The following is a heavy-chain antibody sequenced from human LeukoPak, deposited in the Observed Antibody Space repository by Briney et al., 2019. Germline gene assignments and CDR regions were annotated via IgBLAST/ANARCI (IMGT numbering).Heavy chain of an antibody. Sequence: GRSLRLSCAASGFTFSNYWMHWVRHAPGKGLVWVSRINSDGSSTTYADSVKGRFTISRDNAKNTLYLQMNSLRAEDTAVYSCARGPQALTSLYAFDVWGHGTMVTVSS. CDR3: ARGPQALTSLYAFDV. CDR2: INSDGSST. CDR1: GFTFSNYW. J-gene: IGHJ3*01. V-gene: IGHV3-74*01.